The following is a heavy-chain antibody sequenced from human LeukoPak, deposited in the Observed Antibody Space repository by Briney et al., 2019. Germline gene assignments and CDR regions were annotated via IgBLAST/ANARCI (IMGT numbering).Heavy chain of an antibody. CDR3: ARCLWGTTVTTYFDY. Sequence: GGSLRLSCAASGFTFSSYAMHWVRQAPGKGLEWVAVISYDGSNKYYADSVKGRFTISRDNSKNTLYLQMNSLRAEDTAVYYCARCLWGTTVTTYFDYWGQGTLVTVSS. V-gene: IGHV3-30*04. D-gene: IGHD4-17*01. J-gene: IGHJ4*02. CDR1: GFTFSSYA. CDR2: ISYDGSNK.